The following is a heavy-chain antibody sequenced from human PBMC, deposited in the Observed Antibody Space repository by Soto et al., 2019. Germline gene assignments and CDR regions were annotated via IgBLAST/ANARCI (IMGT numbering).Heavy chain of an antibody. CDR3: AGSLWAKAFDI. V-gene: IGHV3-33*01. J-gene: IGHJ3*02. CDR1: GFTFSSYG. CDR2: IWYDGSNK. Sequence: GGSLRLSCAASGFTFSSYGMHWVRQAPGKGLEWVAVIWYDGSNKYYADSVKGRFTISRDNSKNTLYLQMNSLRAEDTAVYYCAGSLWAKAFDIWGQGTMVTVS. D-gene: IGHD3-10*01.